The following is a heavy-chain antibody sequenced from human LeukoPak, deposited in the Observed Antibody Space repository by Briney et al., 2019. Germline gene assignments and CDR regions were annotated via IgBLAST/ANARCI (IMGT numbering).Heavy chain of an antibody. CDR2: INPSGSSA. V-gene: IGHV1-46*01. CDR3: ARDRGYFDY. Sequence: ASVKVSCKASGYTFTSYYMHWVRQPPAPGLEWMGIINPSGSSASYAQTFQGTVTMTTDTSTNTVYMELSSLTSEYSAVYYCARDRGYFDYWGQGTLVTVSS. J-gene: IGHJ4*02. CDR1: GYTFTSYY.